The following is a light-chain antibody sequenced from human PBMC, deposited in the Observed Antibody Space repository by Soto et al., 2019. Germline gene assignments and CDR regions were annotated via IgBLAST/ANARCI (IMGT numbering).Light chain of an antibody. J-gene: IGLJ3*02. CDR2: EDN. CDR3: AAWDDSLSSPV. Sequence: FMLTQPHSVSESPGKTVTISCTRSSGTFASNYVQWYQQRPGSAPTTVIYEDNQRPSGVPDRFSGSKSGTSASLAISGLRSEDEADYYCAAWDDSLSSPVFGGGTKLTVL. V-gene: IGLV6-57*04. CDR1: SGTFASNY.